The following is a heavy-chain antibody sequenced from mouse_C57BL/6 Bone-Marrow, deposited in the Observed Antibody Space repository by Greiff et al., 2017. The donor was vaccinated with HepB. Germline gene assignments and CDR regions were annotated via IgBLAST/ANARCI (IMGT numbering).Heavy chain of an antibody. V-gene: IGHV4-1*01. Sequence: PASAVDFSRYWMSWVRRAPGKGLEWIGEINPDSSTINYAPSLKDKFIISRDNAKNTLYLQMSKVRSEDTALYYCATGGGNGGYYFDYWGQGTTLTVSS. CDR2: INPDSSTI. D-gene: IGHD2-1*01. CDR3: ATGGGNGGYYFDY. J-gene: IGHJ2*01. CDR1: AVDFSRYW.